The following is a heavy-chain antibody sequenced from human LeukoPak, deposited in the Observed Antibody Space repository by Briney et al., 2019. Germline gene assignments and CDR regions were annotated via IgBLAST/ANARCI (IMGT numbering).Heavy chain of an antibody. CDR3: ARERIAAAGMDAFDI. CDR1: GGSITSGTYY. CDR2: IFSTGST. Sequence: PSETLSLTCTVSGGSITSGTYYWSWIRQPAGKGLEWIGRIFSTGSTNYNPSLKSRVTMSVDRSKNQFSLKLSSVTAADTAVYYCARERIAAAGMDAFDIWGQGTMVTVSS. V-gene: IGHV4-61*02. D-gene: IGHD6-13*01. J-gene: IGHJ3*02.